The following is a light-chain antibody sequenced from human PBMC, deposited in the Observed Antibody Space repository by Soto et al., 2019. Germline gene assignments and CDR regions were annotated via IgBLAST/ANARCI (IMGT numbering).Light chain of an antibody. CDR3: QQYDKLPIT. V-gene: IGKV1-33*01. Sequence: DIQMTQSPSSLSASVGDRVTISCQASQDIKNYLNWFQQKPGKAPKLLIYDVLNLETGVPSRFSGSGSGAYFTLTISSLQPEDIATYYCQQYDKLPITFGQGTRLEIK. CDR1: QDIKNY. J-gene: IGKJ5*01. CDR2: DVL.